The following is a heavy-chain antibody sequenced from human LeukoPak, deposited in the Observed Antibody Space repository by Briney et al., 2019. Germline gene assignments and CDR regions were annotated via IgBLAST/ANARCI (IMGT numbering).Heavy chain of an antibody. CDR1: GFTFTRYS. CDR2: ISSSSSYI. V-gene: IGHV3-21*04. Sequence: PGGSLRLSCAASGFTFTRYSMNWVRQAPGKGLEWVSSISSSSSYIYYADSVKGRFTISRDNAKNTLYLQMNSLTVEDAAVYYCAKGGGSYWYFDLWGRGTVVTVSS. J-gene: IGHJ2*01. CDR3: AKGGGSYWYFDL.